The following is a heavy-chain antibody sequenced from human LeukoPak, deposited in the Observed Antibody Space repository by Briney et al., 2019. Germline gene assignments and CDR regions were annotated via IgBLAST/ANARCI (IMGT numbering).Heavy chain of an antibody. J-gene: IGHJ4*02. CDR3: ARDRGYSTFDS. D-gene: IGHD4-23*01. V-gene: IGHV3-7*01. Sequence: GGSLRLSCAGSGFTFGGYWMSWVRQAPGKGPERVANMYQDGSEINYLDSVKGRFTISRDNAKNALYLWMNSLRDDDTAVYYCARDRGYSTFDSWGQGVLVTVSS. CDR1: GFTFGGYW. CDR2: MYQDGSEI.